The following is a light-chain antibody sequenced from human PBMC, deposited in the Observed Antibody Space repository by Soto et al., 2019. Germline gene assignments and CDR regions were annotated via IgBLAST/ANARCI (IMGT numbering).Light chain of an antibody. Sequence: DIQMTQSPSSLSASVGDRVTITCRASQTISNFLNWYQQKPGKAPRLLIYAASSLQSGVPSRFSGSGSGTDFTLTISSLQLEDFATYYCHQSYSSPFTFGPGTKVDIK. CDR3: HQSYSSPFT. CDR1: QTISNF. V-gene: IGKV1-39*01. CDR2: AAS. J-gene: IGKJ3*01.